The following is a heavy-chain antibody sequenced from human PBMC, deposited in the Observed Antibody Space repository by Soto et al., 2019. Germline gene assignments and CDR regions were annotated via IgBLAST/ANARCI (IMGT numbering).Heavy chain of an antibody. CDR2: IYDSGST. J-gene: IGHJ2*01. CDR1: GGSISGGVGGLYY. CDR3: AREVIPLTTDWYFDL. Sequence: QLQLRESGPGLVKPSETLSLTCTVSGGSISGGVGGLYYWSWIRQPPGKGLEWIGYIYDSGSTYYKLSLKGRVNISVDTSKNQFSLRLSSVTAADTAVYYCAREVIPLTTDWYFDLWGRGTLVTVSS. V-gene: IGHV4-30-4*01. D-gene: IGHD4-17*01.